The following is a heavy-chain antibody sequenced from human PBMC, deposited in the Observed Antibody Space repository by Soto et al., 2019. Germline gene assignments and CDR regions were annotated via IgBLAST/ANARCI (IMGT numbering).Heavy chain of an antibody. V-gene: IGHV1-18*01. CDR2: ITTDKGKT. CDR1: GYTFTTYG. J-gene: IGHJ4*02. CDR3: ATRSPAFDC. Sequence: QVQLVQSGPEVKKPGASVKVSCKTSGYTFTTYGIRWVREAPGQGLEWMGWITTDKGKTTYAQKFQGRVTMTTDTSTSTAYMELRSLRSDDTAVYYCATRSPAFDCWGQGTLVTVSS.